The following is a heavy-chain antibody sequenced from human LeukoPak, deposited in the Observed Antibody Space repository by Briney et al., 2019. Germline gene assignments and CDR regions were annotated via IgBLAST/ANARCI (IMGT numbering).Heavy chain of an antibody. Sequence: SETLSLTCSVSGGSINSDYWSWIRQSPGKALEWIGYIYYSGSTNYNPSLKSRVTISVDTSKNQFSLKLSSVTAADTAVYYCARVPIWFGESNPDYWGQGTLVTVSS. J-gene: IGHJ4*02. D-gene: IGHD3-10*01. CDR2: IYYSGST. CDR1: GGSINSDY. CDR3: ARVPIWFGESNPDY. V-gene: IGHV4-59*01.